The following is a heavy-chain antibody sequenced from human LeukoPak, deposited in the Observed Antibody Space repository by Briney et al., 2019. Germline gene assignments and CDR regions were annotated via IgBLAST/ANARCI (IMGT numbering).Heavy chain of an antibody. J-gene: IGHJ4*02. Sequence: GGSLRLSCAASGFTFSDYYMSWVRQAPGKGLEWVGRLKSNRDGGTTDYAAPVEGRFSISRDDSGNTLFLQMDSLKTDDTAVYFCTTGPEPAAMVFDFWGQGTLVTVSS. D-gene: IGHD2-2*01. CDR1: GFTFSDYY. CDR2: LKSNRDGGTT. V-gene: IGHV3-15*01. CDR3: TTGPEPAAMVFDF.